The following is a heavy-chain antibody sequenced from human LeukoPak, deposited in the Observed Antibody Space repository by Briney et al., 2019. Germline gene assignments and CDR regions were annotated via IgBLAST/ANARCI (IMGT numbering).Heavy chain of an antibody. CDR2: IYHSGST. CDR3: ARADGDYVWDY. J-gene: IGHJ4*02. CDR1: GGSISSGGYS. D-gene: IGHD4-17*01. Sequence: SQTLSLTCAVSGGSISSGGYSWSWIRQPPGKGLELIGYIYHSGSTYYNPSLKSRVTISVDTSKDQFSLKLSSVTAADTAVYYCARADGDYVWDYWGQGTLVTVSS. V-gene: IGHV4-30-2*01.